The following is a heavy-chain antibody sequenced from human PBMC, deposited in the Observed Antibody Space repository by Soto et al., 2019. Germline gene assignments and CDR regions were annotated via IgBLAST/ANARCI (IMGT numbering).Heavy chain of an antibody. D-gene: IGHD3-10*01. Sequence: SETLSLTCAVYGGSFSGYYWSWIRQPPGKGLEWIGEINHSGSTNYNPSLKSRVTISVDTSKNQFSLKLSSVTAADTAVYYCARMMYYYGSGSYYKTSWFDPWGQGTLVTVSS. CDR3: ARMMYYYGSGSYYKTSWFDP. V-gene: IGHV4-34*01. CDR1: GGSFSGYY. CDR2: INHSGST. J-gene: IGHJ5*02.